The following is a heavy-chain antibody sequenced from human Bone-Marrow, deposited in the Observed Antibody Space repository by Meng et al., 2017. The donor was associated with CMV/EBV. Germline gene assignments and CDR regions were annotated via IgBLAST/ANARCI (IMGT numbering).Heavy chain of an antibody. J-gene: IGHJ4*02. CDR3: ARTVAARGDFDY. V-gene: IGHV4-39*01. Sequence: GSLRLSCSVSGGSTDTEIYYWGWIRQPPGKGLEWIGSIYYSGTTFYNPSIKSRVTISVDTSKNQFSLTLRYMTATDTAVYYCARTVAARGDFDYWGRGTLVTVSS. CDR1: GGSTDTEIYY. D-gene: IGHD6-19*01. CDR2: IYYSGTT.